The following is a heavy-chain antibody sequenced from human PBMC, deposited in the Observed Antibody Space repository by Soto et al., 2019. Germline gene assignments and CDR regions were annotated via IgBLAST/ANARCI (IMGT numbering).Heavy chain of an antibody. V-gene: IGHV3-30*18. CDR3: AKEGGLSGSYYISSSYYFDY. D-gene: IGHD1-26*01. Sequence: GGALRLSCAASGFSFSTYGMHWVRQAPGKGLEWVAFISNDGSNKYYADSVKGRFTISRDNSKNTLYLQMNSLRAEDTSVYYCAKEGGLSGSYYISSSYYFDYWGQGTLVTVCS. CDR2: ISNDGSNK. J-gene: IGHJ4*02. CDR1: GFSFSTYG.